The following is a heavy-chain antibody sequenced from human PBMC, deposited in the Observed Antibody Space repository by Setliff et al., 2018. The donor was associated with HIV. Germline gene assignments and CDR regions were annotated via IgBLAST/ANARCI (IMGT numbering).Heavy chain of an antibody. D-gene: IGHD3-22*01. V-gene: IGHV4-59*08. CDR1: GGSISRHY. CDR2: LYNTGSP. CDR3: ARQADYYDSGTYPAVFDL. J-gene: IGHJ4*02. Sequence: KPSETLSLTCSVSGGSISRHYWNWIRQTPGKGLEWIGYLYNTGSPNYNPSLRSRVTISIDTSKSQFSLKLSSVTAADTAVYFCARQADYYDSGTYPAVFDLWGQGTLVTVSS.